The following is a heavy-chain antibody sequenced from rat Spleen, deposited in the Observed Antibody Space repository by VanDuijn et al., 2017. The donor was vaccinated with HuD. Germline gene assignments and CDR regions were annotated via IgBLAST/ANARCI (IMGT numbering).Heavy chain of an antibody. CDR2: ISYDGSST. J-gene: IGHJ2*01. CDR3: ATQFITGG. D-gene: IGHD1-1*01. CDR1: GFTFSSFP. V-gene: IGHV5-7*01. Sequence: EVQLVESGGGLVQPGRSLKLSCAASGFTFSSFPMAWVRQGPKKGLEWVASISYDGSSTYHRDSVKGRFTISRDNVKSTLYLQMDSLRSEDAATYYCATQFITGGWGQGVMVTVSS.